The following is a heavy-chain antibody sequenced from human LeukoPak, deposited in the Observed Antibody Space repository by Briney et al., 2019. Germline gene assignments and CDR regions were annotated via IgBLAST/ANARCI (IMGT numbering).Heavy chain of an antibody. CDR2: IHHSGST. CDR3: ARGLVDTGRSRFDY. D-gene: IGHD5-12*01. Sequence: SDTLSLTCAVSGGSISSNTNWWRSGRQPPGKGLEWIEQIHHSGSTSYNPSLKGRVTISVDKPKDHFPLKMTAVTAADTAVYYCARGLVDTGRSRFDYWGQGTLVSVSS. V-gene: IGHV4-4*02. J-gene: IGHJ4*02. CDR1: GGSISSNTNW.